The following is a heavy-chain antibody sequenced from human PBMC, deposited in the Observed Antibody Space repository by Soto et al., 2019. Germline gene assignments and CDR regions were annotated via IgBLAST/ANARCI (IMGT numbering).Heavy chain of an antibody. CDR3: AREGSWPYYYYGMDV. V-gene: IGHV1-18*01. CDR1: GYTFTTYG. D-gene: IGHD6-13*01. Sequence: QVQLVQSGDEVKKPGASVKVSCKASGYTFTTYGISWVRQAPGQGLEWMGWISAYNGDTKYAQNVQDSVSMTTDTPTSTAYMELRSLRSDDTAVYYCAREGSWPYYYYGMDVGGQGATVTVSS. CDR2: ISAYNGDT. J-gene: IGHJ6*02.